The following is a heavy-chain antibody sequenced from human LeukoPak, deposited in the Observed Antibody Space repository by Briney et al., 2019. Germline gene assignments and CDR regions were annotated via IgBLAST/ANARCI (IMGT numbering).Heavy chain of an antibody. J-gene: IGHJ6*03. CDR3: ARDNLEPTVITHYYYYMDV. V-gene: IGHV3-66*02. CDR1: GFTFSSNY. D-gene: IGHD4-17*01. CDR2: IYSGGST. Sequence: GGSLRLSCAASGFTFSSNYMSWVRQAPGKGLEWVSVIYSGGSTYYADSVKGRFTISRDNSKNTLYLQMNSLRAEDTAVYYCARDNLEPTVITHYYYYMDVWGKGTTVTVSS.